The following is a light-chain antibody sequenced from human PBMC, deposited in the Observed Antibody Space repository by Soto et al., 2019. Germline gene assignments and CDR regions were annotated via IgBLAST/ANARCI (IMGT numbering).Light chain of an antibody. J-gene: IGLJ1*01. CDR3: SSDAGSIV. CDR1: SSDVGGYNY. CDR2: EVS. V-gene: IGLV2-8*01. Sequence: QSALTQPPSASGSPGQSVTISCTGTSSDVGGYNYVSWYQQHPGKAPKLMIYEVSKRPSGVPDRFSGSKSGNTASLTVSGLQAEDEADYYCSSDAGSIVFGTGTKVTVL.